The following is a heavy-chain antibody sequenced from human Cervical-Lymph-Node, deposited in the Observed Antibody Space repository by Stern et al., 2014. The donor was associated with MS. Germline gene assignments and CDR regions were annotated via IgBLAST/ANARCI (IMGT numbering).Heavy chain of an antibody. CDR2: ISYDGNKI. V-gene: IGHV3-30*18. CDR1: GFTFSSYA. CDR3: SKEMLTFGGLAVIPAFDV. D-gene: IGHD3-16*01. J-gene: IGHJ3*01. Sequence: VQLVESGGGVVQPGRSLRLSCAASGFTFSSYAMHWVRQAPGKGLEWLAVISYDGNKISYGESVKGRFSGSRDNSKNTLSLQMSRLRAEDTAVYYCSKEMLTFGGLAVIPAFDVWGQGTIVTVSS.